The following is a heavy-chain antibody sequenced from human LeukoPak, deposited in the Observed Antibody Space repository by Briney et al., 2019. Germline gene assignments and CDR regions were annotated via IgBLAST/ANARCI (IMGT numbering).Heavy chain of an antibody. CDR1: GGTFSSYA. D-gene: IGHD3-22*01. J-gene: IGHJ5*02. Sequence: ASVKVSCEASGGTFSSYAISWVRQAPGQGLEWMGRIIPIFGTANYAQKFQGRVTITADKSTSTAYMELSSLRSEDTAVYYCAYYYDSSGYSSWFDPWGQGTLVTVSS. V-gene: IGHV1-69*06. CDR3: AYYYDSSGYSSWFDP. CDR2: IIPIFGTA.